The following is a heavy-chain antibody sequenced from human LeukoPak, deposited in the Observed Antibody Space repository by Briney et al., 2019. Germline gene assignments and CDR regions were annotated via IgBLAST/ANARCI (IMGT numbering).Heavy chain of an antibody. CDR3: ARVGRGGDYDPNSI. Sequence: ASVKVSCKASGYTFTGYYMHRVRQAPGQGLEWMGWINPNSGGTNYAQKFQGRVTMTRDTSISTAYMELSRLRSDDTAVYYCARVGRGGDYDPNSIWGQGTMVTVSS. V-gene: IGHV1-2*02. CDR1: GYTFTGYY. CDR2: INPNSGGT. D-gene: IGHD4-17*01. J-gene: IGHJ3*02.